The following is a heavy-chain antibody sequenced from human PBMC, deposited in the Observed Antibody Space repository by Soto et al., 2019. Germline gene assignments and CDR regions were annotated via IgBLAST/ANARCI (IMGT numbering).Heavy chain of an antibody. J-gene: IGHJ6*02. CDR1: GGSISSYY. CDR3: ARDLRLERRFYCYYGMDV. V-gene: IGHV4-59*01. CDR2: IYYSGST. Sequence: PSETLSLTCTVSGGSISSYYWSWIRQPPGKGLEWIGYIYYSGSTNYNPSLKSRVTISVDTSKNQFSLKLSSVTAADTAVYYCARDLRLERRFYCYYGMDVWGQGTTVTDSS. D-gene: IGHD1-1*01.